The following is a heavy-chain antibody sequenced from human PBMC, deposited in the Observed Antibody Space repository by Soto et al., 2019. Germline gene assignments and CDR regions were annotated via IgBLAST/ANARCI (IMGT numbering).Heavy chain of an antibody. V-gene: IGHV3-49*04. Sequence: PGGSLRLSCAASGFTFSSYAMHWVRQAPGKGLEWVGFIRSKAYGGTTEYAASVKGRFTISRDDSKSIAYLQMNSLKTEDTAVYYCTRDASIPPVLLWFGDKSSWFDPWGQGTLVTVSS. J-gene: IGHJ5*02. D-gene: IGHD3-10*01. CDR1: GFTFSSYA. CDR2: IRSKAYGGTT. CDR3: TRDASIPPVLLWFGDKSSWFDP.